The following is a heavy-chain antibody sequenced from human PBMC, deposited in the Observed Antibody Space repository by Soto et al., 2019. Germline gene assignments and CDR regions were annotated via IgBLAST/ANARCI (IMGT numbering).Heavy chain of an antibody. CDR1: GFTFNSYS. J-gene: IGHJ4*02. Sequence: EVQLVESGGGSVQPGGSLRLSCAASGFTFNSYSMNWVRQAPGKGPEWVSYISRDSANIYYADSVKGRFTISRDNAKNSLSLQMNTLRDEDTAVYYCARSPHTAVAGTVFDYWGQGTQVTVSS. D-gene: IGHD6-19*01. CDR2: ISRDSANI. V-gene: IGHV3-48*02. CDR3: ARSPHTAVAGTVFDY.